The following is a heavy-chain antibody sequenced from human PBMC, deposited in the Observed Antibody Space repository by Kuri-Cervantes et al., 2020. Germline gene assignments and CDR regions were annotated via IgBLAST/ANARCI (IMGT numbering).Heavy chain of an antibody. J-gene: IGHJ4*02. CDR3: ARPNPVGTVGD. V-gene: IGHV4-34*01. D-gene: IGHD5-18*01. CDR2: INHSGST. CDR1: GGSFSGYY. Sequence: SETLSLTCAVYGGSFSGYYWSWIRQPPGKGREWIGEINHSGSTYYNPSLKSRVTISVDRSKNQFSLKLSSVTAADTAVYYCARPNPVGTVGDWGQGTLVTVSS.